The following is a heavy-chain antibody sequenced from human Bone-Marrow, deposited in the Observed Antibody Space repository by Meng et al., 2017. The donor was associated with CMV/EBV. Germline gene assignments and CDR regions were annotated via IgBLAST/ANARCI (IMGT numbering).Heavy chain of an antibody. CDR1: GYTFTAYY. Sequence: ASVKVSCKASGYTFTAYYIHWVRQAPGQGLEWMGWINPNSGDTTYEQKFQGRVTMTRDTSISTAYMELTSLTSDDTAVYYCARDQQLVPLYWGQGTLVTVSS. V-gene: IGHV1-2*02. CDR2: INPNSGDT. D-gene: IGHD6-13*01. J-gene: IGHJ4*02. CDR3: ARDQQLVPLY.